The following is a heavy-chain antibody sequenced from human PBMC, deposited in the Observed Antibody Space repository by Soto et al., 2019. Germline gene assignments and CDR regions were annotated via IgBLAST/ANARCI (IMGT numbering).Heavy chain of an antibody. J-gene: IGHJ4*02. D-gene: IGHD3-22*01. CDR3: AKVSATAYYYDSSGYLSPRDFDY. CDR2: ISYDGSNK. CDR1: GFTFSSYG. Sequence: GGSLRLSCAASGFTFSSYGMHWVRQAPGKGLEWVAVISYDGSNKYYADSVKGRFTISRDNSKTTLYLQMNSLRAEDTAVYYCAKVSATAYYYDSSGYLSPRDFDYWGQGTLVTVSS. V-gene: IGHV3-30*18.